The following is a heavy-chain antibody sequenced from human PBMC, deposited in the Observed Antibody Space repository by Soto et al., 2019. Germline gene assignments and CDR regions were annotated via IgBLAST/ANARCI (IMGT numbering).Heavy chain of an antibody. V-gene: IGHV5-10-1*01. CDR3: ARLVGSSTSHHYYYYGMDV. CDR2: IDPSDSYT. J-gene: IGHJ6*02. CDR1: GYSFTSYW. D-gene: IGHD2-2*01. Sequence: PGESLKISCKGSGYSFTSYWISWVRQMPWKGLEWMGRIDPSDSYTNYSPSFQGHVTISADKSISTAYLQWSSLKASDTAMYYCARLVGSSTSHHYYYYGMDVWGQGTTVTVSS.